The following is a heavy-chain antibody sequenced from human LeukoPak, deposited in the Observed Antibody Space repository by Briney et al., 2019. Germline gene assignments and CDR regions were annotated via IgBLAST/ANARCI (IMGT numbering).Heavy chain of an antibody. J-gene: IGHJ6*02. V-gene: IGHV5-51*01. D-gene: IGHD2-15*01. CDR1: GHDFSDYW. Sequence: GESLKISCRGSGHDFSDYWIGWVRQMPGKSLEWMGIIFPDGSNTIYGPSFQGQVTISVDRSISTAYLQWSSLKASDTAMYYCARHDQSGCNDVGCYRSFLYYGMDVWGQGTAVTVSS. CDR2: IFPDGSNT. CDR3: ARHDQSGCNDVGCYRSFLYYGMDV.